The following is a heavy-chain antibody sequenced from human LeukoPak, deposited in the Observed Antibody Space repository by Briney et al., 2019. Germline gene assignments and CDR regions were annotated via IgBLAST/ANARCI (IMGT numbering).Heavy chain of an antibody. Sequence: GRSLRLSCAASGFTFDDYAMHWVRQAPGKGLEWVSGISWNSGSIGYADSVKGRFTISRDNAKNSLYLQMNSLRAEDMALYYCAKDGRYDTAGAFAIWGPGTMVTVSS. CDR1: GFTFDDYA. CDR2: ISWNSGSI. J-gene: IGHJ3*02. V-gene: IGHV3-9*03. D-gene: IGHD3-9*01. CDR3: AKDGRYDTAGAFAI.